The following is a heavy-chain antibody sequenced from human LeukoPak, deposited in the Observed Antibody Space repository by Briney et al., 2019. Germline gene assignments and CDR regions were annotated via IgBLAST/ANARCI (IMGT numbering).Heavy chain of an antibody. CDR3: AKINSGSYYPSS. D-gene: IGHD1-26*01. CDR1: GFTFSSYA. V-gene: IGHV3-30-3*02. CDR2: ISYDGSNK. J-gene: IGHJ4*02. Sequence: GGSLRLSCAASGFTFSSYAMHWVRQAPGKGLEWVAVISYDGSNKYYADSVKGRFTISRDNSKNTLYLQMNSLRAEDTAVYYCAKINSGSYYPSSWGQGTLVTVSS.